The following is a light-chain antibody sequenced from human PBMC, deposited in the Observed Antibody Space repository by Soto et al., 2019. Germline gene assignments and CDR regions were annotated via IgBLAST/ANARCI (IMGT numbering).Light chain of an antibody. CDR1: QTIRTS. V-gene: IGKV1-39*01. CDR3: QQTYATPPT. CDR2: AAS. Sequence: DIQMTQSPSSLSASVGDRVILTCRASQTIRTSLNWYQQKPGKAPKLLIYAASTLHSWVPSRFSGSGSGTDFTLSVSKLQPEDFATYFCQQTYATPPTFGQGTKVEI. J-gene: IGKJ1*01.